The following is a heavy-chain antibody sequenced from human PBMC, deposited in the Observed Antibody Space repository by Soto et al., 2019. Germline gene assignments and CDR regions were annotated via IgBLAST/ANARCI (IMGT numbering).Heavy chain of an antibody. CDR3: ARDLGDYYYDSSGYYWTY. V-gene: IGHV1-18*01. CDR2: ISAYNGNT. Sequence: QVQLVQSGAEVKKPGASVKVSCKASGYTFTSYGISWVRQAPGQGLEWMGWISAYNGNTNYAQKLQGRVTMTTDTSTSTDSMELRSLRSDDTAVYYCARDLGDYYYDSSGYYWTYWGQGTLVTVSS. CDR1: GYTFTSYG. D-gene: IGHD3-22*01. J-gene: IGHJ4*02.